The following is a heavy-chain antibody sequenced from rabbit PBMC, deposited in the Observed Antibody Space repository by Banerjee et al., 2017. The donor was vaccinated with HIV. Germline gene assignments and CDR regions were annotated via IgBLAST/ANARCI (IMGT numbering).Heavy chain of an antibody. J-gene: IGHJ6*01. Sequence: QEQLEESGGDLVKPEGSLTLTCTASGFSFSSRYWICWGWRVPGKGLEWIACIWTGSGTIYYASWAKGRFTISKTSSTTVTLQMTSLTAADTATYFCARAGYPSSLAATAMDLWGPGTLVTVS. CDR1: GFSFSSRYW. CDR2: IWTGSGTI. D-gene: IGHD6-1*01. CDR3: ARAGYPSSLAATAMDL. V-gene: IGHV1S45*01.